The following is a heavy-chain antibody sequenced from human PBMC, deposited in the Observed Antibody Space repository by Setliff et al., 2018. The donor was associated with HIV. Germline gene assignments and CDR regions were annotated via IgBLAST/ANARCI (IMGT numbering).Heavy chain of an antibody. V-gene: IGHV4-39*01. D-gene: IGHD3-10*01. CDR1: GGSMSSSSYY. J-gene: IGHJ4*02. CDR2: IYYSGAT. CDR3: ARLGYVSGGFYKTPGPYYFDY. Sequence: SETLSLTCTVSGGSMSSSSYYWSWIRQTPDKGLEWIGIIYYSGATYYNPSLTSRVTISVDTSRNQFSPKLRSVTAADTAAYYCARLGYVSGGFYKTPGPYYFDYWGQGALVTVS.